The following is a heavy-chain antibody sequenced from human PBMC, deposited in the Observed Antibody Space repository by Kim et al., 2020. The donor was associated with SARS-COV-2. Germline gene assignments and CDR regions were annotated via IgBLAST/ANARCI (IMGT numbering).Heavy chain of an antibody. D-gene: IGHD1-20*01. J-gene: IGHJ3*01. Sequence: SQTLSLTCTVSGGSISSNYWSWIRQTPGKGLEWIGYIYKIGYIYKSGSTNYNPSLKSRVTKSTDTSKNQFSLKLNSVTAADTAMYFCARGYEGLNSPRTFDLWGQGTMVTVSS. V-gene: IGHV4-59*01. CDR2: IYKIGYIYKSGST. CDR1: GGSISSNY. CDR3: ARGYEGLNSPRTFDL.